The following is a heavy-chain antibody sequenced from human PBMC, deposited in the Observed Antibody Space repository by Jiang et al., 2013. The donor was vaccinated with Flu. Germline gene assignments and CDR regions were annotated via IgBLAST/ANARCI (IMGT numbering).Heavy chain of an antibody. J-gene: IGHJ4*02. CDR1: GGSISSSSYY. D-gene: IGHD6-13*01. Sequence: GLVKPSETLSLTCTVSGGSISSSSYYWGWIRQPPGKGLEWIGSIYYSGSTYYNPSLKSRVTISVDTSKNQFSLKLSSVTAADTAVYYCARHSATIAAADGMGFDYWGQGTLVTVSS. V-gene: IGHV4-39*01. CDR3: ARHSATIAAADGMGFDY. CDR2: IYYSGST.